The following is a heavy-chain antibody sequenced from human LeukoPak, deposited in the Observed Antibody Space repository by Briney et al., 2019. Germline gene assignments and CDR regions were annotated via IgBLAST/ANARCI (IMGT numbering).Heavy chain of an antibody. CDR2: IYYSGST. Sequence: PSETLSLTCTVSGGSISSYYWSWIRQPPGKGLEWIGSIYYSGSTYYNPSLKSRVTISVDTSKNQFSLKLSSVTAADTAVYYCARQRLYYGSGSYTFDYWGQGTLVTVSS. V-gene: IGHV4-59*05. J-gene: IGHJ4*02. CDR3: ARQRLYYGSGSYTFDY. CDR1: GGSISSYY. D-gene: IGHD3-10*01.